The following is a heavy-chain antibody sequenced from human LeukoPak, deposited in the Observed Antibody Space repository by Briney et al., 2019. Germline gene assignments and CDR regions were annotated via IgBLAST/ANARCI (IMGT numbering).Heavy chain of an antibody. CDR3: GKVGVYDILTGYYGSDF. CDR1: GFIFRNYA. J-gene: IGHJ4*02. D-gene: IGHD3-9*01. CDR2: ITGSGDTT. V-gene: IGHV3-23*01. Sequence: GGSLRLSCAASGFIFRNYAMSWVRQAPGKGLQWVAAITGSGDTTYYGDSVMGRFTISRDNSKNTLYLEVNTLRAEDTAVYYRGKVGVYDILTGYYGSDFLGQGTLVTVS.